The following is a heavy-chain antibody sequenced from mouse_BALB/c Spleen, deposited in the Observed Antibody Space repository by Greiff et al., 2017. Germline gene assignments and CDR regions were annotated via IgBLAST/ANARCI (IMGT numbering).Heavy chain of an antibody. Sequence: EVKLMESGGGLVQPGGSLRLSCATSGFTFTDYYMSWVRQPPGKALEWLGFIRNKANGYTTEYSASVKGRFTISRDNSQSILYLQMNTLRAEDSATYYCARDILYFDYWGQGTTLTVSS. J-gene: IGHJ2*01. V-gene: IGHV7-3*02. CDR3: ARDILYFDY. CDR1: GFTFTDYY. CDR2: IRNKANGYTT.